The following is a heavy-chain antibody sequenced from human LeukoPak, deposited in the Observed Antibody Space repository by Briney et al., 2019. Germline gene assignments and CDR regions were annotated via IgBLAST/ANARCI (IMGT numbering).Heavy chain of an antibody. CDR3: ARAPGYCSSTSCYAFDI. D-gene: IGHD2-2*01. V-gene: IGHV4-59*01. J-gene: IGHJ3*02. CDR1: GGSISSYY. CDR2: IYYSGST. Sequence: SETLSLTCTVSGGSISSYYWSWIRQPPGKGLEWIGYIYYSGSTNYNPSLKSRVTISVDTSKNQFSLKLSSVTAADTAVYYCARAPGYCSSTSCYAFDIWGQGTMVTVSS.